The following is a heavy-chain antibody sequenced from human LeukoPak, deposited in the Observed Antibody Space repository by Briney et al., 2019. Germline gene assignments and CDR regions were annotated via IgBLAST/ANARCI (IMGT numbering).Heavy chain of an antibody. CDR2: INPNSGGT. V-gene: IGHV1-2*02. Sequence: GASVKVSCKASGYTFTGYYIHWVRQAPGQGLEWMGWINPNSGGTNYAQKFQGRVTMTRDTSTTYMELSSLTSDDTAVYYCARAYSGYEAFDYWGQGTLVTVSS. CDR3: ARAYSGYEAFDY. D-gene: IGHD5-12*01. J-gene: IGHJ4*02. CDR1: GYTFTGYY.